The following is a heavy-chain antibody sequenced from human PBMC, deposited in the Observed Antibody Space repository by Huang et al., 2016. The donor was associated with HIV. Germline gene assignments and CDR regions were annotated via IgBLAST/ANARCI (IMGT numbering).Heavy chain of an antibody. Sequence: QLQLQESGPGQVKPSETLSLTCTVSGDFISSTNYYWGWIRQSQGKGLEWVGSVYQSVSTNYNPSLKSRVTLSVDTSRNQFSLRLNSVTAADTAVYYCASQHIGAAATWFWGRGTQVAVSS. CDR2: VYQSVST. V-gene: IGHV4-39*01. CDR1: GDFISSTNYY. J-gene: IGHJ4*02. CDR3: ASQHIGAAATWF. D-gene: IGHD6-13*01.